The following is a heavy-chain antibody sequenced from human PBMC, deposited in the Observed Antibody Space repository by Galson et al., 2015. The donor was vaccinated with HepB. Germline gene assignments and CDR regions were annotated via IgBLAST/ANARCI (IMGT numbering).Heavy chain of an antibody. D-gene: IGHD3-16*01. CDR3: ARDGGLRAGAGGTFYYGMDV. V-gene: IGHV3-30-3*01. CDR2: ISYDGNNK. Sequence: SLRLSCAASGFTFGTHAMHWVRQAPGKGLEWVTTISYDGNNKYYRDSVEGRFTISRDYSKNTLDLQMNSLRLEDTAVYYCARDGGLRAGAGGTFYYGMDVRGQGTTVTVSS. CDR1: GFTFGTHA. J-gene: IGHJ6*02.